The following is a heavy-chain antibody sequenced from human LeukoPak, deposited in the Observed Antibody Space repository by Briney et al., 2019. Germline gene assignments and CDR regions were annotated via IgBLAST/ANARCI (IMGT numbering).Heavy chain of an antibody. CDR3: AKDHNYYDSSGDGGFDY. CDR1: GFTFSSYG. Sequence: PGGSLRLSCAASGFTFSSYGMHWVRQAPGKGLGWVAVISYDGSNKYYADSVKGRFTISRDNSKDTLYLQMNSLRAEDTAVYYCAKDHNYYDSSGDGGFDYWGQGTLVTVSS. D-gene: IGHD3-22*01. CDR2: ISYDGSNK. V-gene: IGHV3-30*18. J-gene: IGHJ4*02.